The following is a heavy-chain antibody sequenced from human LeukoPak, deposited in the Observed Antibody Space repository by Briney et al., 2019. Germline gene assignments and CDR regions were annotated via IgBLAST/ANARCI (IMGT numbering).Heavy chain of an antibody. CDR2: ISAYNGNT. V-gene: IGHV1-18*01. CDR1: GYTFTSYG. D-gene: IGHD1-1*01. CDR3: ARDLGELEWSYYFDY. Sequence: ASVKVSSKASGYTFTSYGISWVRQAPGQGLEWMGWISAYNGNTNYAQKLQGRVTMTTDTSTSTAYVELRSLRSDDTAVYYCARDLGELEWSYYFDYWGQRTLVTVSS. J-gene: IGHJ4*02.